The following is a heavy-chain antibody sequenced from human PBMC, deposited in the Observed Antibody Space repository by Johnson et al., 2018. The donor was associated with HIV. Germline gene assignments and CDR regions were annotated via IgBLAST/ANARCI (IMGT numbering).Heavy chain of an antibody. J-gene: IGHJ3*02. CDR1: GFTFSNAW. D-gene: IGHD4-11*01. Sequence: VQLVESGGGLVKPGGSLRLSCAASGFTFSNAWMSWVRQAPGKGLEWVGRIKSKTDGGTTDYAAPVKGRFTISRYDSKNTLSLQNNNLKTEYTAVYCCTPVLTVDAFDIWGQGTMVTVSS. CDR2: IKSKTDGGTT. V-gene: IGHV3-15*01. CDR3: TPVLTVDAFDI.